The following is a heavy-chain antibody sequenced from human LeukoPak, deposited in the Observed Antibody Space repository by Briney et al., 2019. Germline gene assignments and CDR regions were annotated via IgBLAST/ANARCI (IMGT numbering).Heavy chain of an antibody. Sequence: GGSLRLSCAASGFSFSDYSMNWVRQAPGKGLEWVSYISSSSSTIYYADSVKGRFTISRDNAKNSLYLQMNSLRAEDTAVYYCARDGGTFDYWGQGTLVTVSS. D-gene: IGHD1-26*01. V-gene: IGHV3-48*04. CDR2: ISSSSSTI. J-gene: IGHJ4*02. CDR1: GFSFSDYS. CDR3: ARDGGTFDY.